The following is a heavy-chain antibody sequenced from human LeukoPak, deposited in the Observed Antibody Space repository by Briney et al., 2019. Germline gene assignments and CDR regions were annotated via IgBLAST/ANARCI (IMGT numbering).Heavy chain of an antibody. V-gene: IGHV4-31*03. CDR3: ARARGRIQLWFPDY. Sequence: SQTLSLTCTVSGGSISSGGYYWSWIRQHPGKGLEWIGYIYYSGSTYYNPPLKSRVTISVDTSKNQFSLKLSSVTAADTAVYYCARARGRIQLWFPDYWGQGTLVTVSS. D-gene: IGHD5-18*01. J-gene: IGHJ4*02. CDR2: IYYSGST. CDR1: GGSISSGGYY.